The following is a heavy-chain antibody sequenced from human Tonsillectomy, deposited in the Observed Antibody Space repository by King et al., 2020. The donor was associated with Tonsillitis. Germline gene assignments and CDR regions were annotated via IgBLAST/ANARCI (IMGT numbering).Heavy chain of an antibody. CDR1: GYSFTSYW. CDR2: IDPSDSYT. CDR3: ARPIGYCSGGSCYGNWFDP. V-gene: IGHV5-10-1*01. J-gene: IGHJ5*02. D-gene: IGHD2-15*01. Sequence: VQLVESGAEVKKPGESLRISCKGSGYSFTSYWISWVRQMPGKGLEWMGRIDPSDSYTNYSPSFQGHVTISADKSISTAYLQWRSLKASDTAMYYCARPIGYCSGGSCYGNWFDPWGQGTLVTVSS.